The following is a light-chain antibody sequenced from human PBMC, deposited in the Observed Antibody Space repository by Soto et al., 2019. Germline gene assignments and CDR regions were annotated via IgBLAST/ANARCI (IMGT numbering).Light chain of an antibody. J-gene: IGKJ4*01. CDR1: QNIADY. CDR3: LQTFTTHIT. V-gene: IGKV1-39*01. CDR2: SSS. Sequence: EIQMTQSPSSLSASAGDTVTVTCRASQNIADYLSWYQQKPGKAPKLLMYSSSILHDGVSSRFSGDGSGTAFTLTITGLQPEDFATYYCLQTFTTHITFGGGTTVEVK.